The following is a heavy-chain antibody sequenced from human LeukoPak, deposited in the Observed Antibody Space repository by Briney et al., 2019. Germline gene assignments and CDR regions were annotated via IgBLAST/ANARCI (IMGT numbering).Heavy chain of an antibody. CDR2: INTDGSYS. J-gene: IGHJ4*02. D-gene: IGHD5-18*01. CDR1: GFTFSYFW. Sequence: GGSLRLSCAASGFTFSYFWMHWFRQTPGKGLVWVSCINTDGSYSTYADSVKGRFTISRDNSENIVYLQMNNLRVEDTAVYYCAGRPTGYSSGYIHWGQGTLVTVSS. CDR3: AGRPTGYSSGYIH. V-gene: IGHV3-74*01.